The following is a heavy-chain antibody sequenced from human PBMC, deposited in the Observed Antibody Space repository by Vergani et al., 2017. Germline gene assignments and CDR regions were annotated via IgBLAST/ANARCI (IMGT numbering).Heavy chain of an antibody. CDR2: IIPILGIA. CDR3: AGSQYQYYDYGMDV. CDR1: GGTFSNYA. V-gene: IGHV1-69*04. J-gene: IGHJ6*02. D-gene: IGHD2-2*01. Sequence: QVQLVQSGAEVKKPGSSVKVSCKASGGTFSNYAISWVRQAPGQGLEWMGRIIPILGIANYAQKFQGRVTITADKSTSTAYMELSSLRSEDTAVYYCAGSQYQYYDYGMDVWGQGTTVTVSS.